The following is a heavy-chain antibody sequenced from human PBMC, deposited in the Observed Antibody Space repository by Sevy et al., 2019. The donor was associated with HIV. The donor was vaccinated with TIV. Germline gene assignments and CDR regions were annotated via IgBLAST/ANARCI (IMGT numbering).Heavy chain of an antibody. CDR1: GFTFSGYA. D-gene: IGHD3-10*01. CDR2: VSNRGDDT. V-gene: IGHV3-23*01. J-gene: IGHJ5*02. Sequence: GGSLRLSCSASGFTFSGYAMSWVRQAPGKGLEWVSTVSNRGDDTYYADSVKGRFTISRDNSKNTLYLQMNSLRAEDTAVYYCARPGLRITMVRGPINWFDPWGQGTLVTVSS. CDR3: ARPGLRITMVRGPINWFDP.